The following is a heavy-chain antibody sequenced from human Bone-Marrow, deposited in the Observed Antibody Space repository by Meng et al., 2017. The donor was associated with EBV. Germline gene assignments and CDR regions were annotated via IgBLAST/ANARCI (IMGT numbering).Heavy chain of an antibody. CDR2: LIPDFCTA. V-gene: IGHV1-69*01. D-gene: IGHD3-10*01. J-gene: IGHJ4*02. Sequence: QGQVVQSGSELKKLRCSGIVSCKHAEGAFRYSAVSCGRQAPGQGREWMGVLIPDFCTADYAPNYQDRVAIIADESTITAYMELNSLTTEDTAIYDWSREAGRGYTPDFWGQGTLVTVSS. CDR3: SREAGRGYTPDF. CDR1: EGAFRYSA.